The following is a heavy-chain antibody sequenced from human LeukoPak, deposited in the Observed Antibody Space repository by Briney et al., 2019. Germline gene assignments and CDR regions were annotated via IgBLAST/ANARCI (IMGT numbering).Heavy chain of an antibody. CDR2: ISAYNGTT. J-gene: IGHJ4*02. Sequence: ASVKVSCKASGYTFTSNGISWVRQPPGEGLEWMGWISAYNGTTKYVQKFQGRVTMTTDTSTSTAYMELRSLRSDDTAVYYCARETSSGSCDYWGQGTLVTVSS. V-gene: IGHV1-18*01. CDR1: GYTFTSNG. CDR3: ARETSSGSCDY. D-gene: IGHD6-19*01.